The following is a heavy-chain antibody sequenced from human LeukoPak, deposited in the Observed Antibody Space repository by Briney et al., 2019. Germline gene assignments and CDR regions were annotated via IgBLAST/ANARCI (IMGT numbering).Heavy chain of an antibody. CDR2: ISRNSGGT. CDR3: ARGDSSRGYYYMDV. J-gene: IGHJ6*03. D-gene: IGHD2-21*01. V-gene: IGHV1-2*02. CDR1: GYTFTGYY. Sequence: ASVKVSCKASGYTFTGYYMHWVRQAPGQGLEWMGWISRNSGGTNYAQKFQGRVTMTRDTSISTAYMELSRLSSDDTAVYYCARGDSSRGYYYMDVWGKGTTVTVSS.